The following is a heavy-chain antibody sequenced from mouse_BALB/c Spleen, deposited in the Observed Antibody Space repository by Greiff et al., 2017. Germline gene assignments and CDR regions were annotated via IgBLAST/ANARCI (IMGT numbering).Heavy chain of an antibody. D-gene: IGHD4-1*01. CDR2: INPSNGRT. CDR3: ARSWDVDWYFDV. Sequence: QVQLQQPGAELVKPGASVKLSCKASGYTFTSYWMHWVKQRPGQGLEWIGEINPSNGRTNYNEKFKSKATLTVDKSSSTAYMQLSSLTSEDSAVDYCARSWDVDWYFDVWGAGTTVTVSS. V-gene: IGHV1S81*02. CDR1: GYTFTSYW. J-gene: IGHJ1*01.